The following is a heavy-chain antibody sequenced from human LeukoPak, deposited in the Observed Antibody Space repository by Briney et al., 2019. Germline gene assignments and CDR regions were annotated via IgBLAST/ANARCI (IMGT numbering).Heavy chain of an antibody. V-gene: IGHV1-46*01. D-gene: IGHD2-15*01. Sequence: ASVKVSCKASGYTFTSYYIHWVRQAPGQGLEWMGIINPSGGSTSYAQKFQGRVTMTRDTSTSTVYMELSSLRSEDTAVYYCARDRSRDAFDIWGQGTMVTVSS. CDR3: ARDRSRDAFDI. CDR1: GYTFTSYY. CDR2: INPSGGST. J-gene: IGHJ3*02.